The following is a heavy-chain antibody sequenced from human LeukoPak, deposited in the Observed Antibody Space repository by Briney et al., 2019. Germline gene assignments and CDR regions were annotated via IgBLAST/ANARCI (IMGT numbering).Heavy chain of an antibody. J-gene: IGHJ6*02. CDR2: ISGSGGST. CDR3: AKGMDCSSTSCYEEAYYYYYYGMDV. Sequence: PGGSLRLSCAAAGVTFSSYAMSLVRQAPGKGLEWVSAISGSGGSTYYADSVKGRFTISRDNSKNTLYLQMNSLRAEDTAVYYCAKGMDCSSTSCYEEAYYYYYYGMDVWGQGTTVTVSS. CDR1: GVTFSSYA. V-gene: IGHV3-23*01. D-gene: IGHD2-2*01.